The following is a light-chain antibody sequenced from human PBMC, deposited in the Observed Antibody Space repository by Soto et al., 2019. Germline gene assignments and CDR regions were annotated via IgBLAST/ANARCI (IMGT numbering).Light chain of an antibody. CDR3: QQYDNLPPALT. J-gene: IGKJ4*01. V-gene: IGKV1-33*01. Sequence: DIQMTQSPSSLSASVGDRVTITCQASQDISNYLNLYQQKPGKAPTLLIYAASNLETGVSSRFSGSGSGTDFTCTISSLQPEDIATYCCQQYDNLPPALTFGGGTKVQIK. CDR1: QDISNY. CDR2: AAS.